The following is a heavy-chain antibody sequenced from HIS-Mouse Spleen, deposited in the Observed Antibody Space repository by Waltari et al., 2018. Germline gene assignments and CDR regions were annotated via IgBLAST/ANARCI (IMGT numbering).Heavy chain of an antibody. V-gene: IGHV4-31*03. CDR1: GGSISSGGYY. CDR2: IYYSGTT. CDR3: ARSPYYDFWSGYSDNWFDP. Sequence: QVQLQESGPGLVKPSQTLSLTCTVSGGSISSGGYYWSWIRQHPGKGLEWIGYIYYSGTTYTDPSLKGRVTISVDTSKNQFSLKLSSVTAADTAVYYCARSPYYDFWSGYSDNWFDPWGQGTLVTVSS. J-gene: IGHJ5*02. D-gene: IGHD3-3*01.